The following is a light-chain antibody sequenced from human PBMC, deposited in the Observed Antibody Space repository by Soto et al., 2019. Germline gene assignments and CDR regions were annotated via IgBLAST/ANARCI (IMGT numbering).Light chain of an antibody. Sequence: QSVLTQPPSVSGAPGQRVTISCTESSSNIGAGYDVQWYQQLPGTAPKLLIYGNNNRPSGVPGRFSGSKSGTSASLAITGLQAEDEADYYCQSYDSSLRAAVFGGGTKLTVL. CDR2: GNN. J-gene: IGLJ2*01. V-gene: IGLV1-40*01. CDR1: SSNIGAGYD. CDR3: QSYDSSLRAAV.